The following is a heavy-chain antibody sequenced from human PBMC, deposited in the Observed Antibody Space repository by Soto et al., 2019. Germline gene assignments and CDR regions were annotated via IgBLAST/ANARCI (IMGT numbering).Heavy chain of an antibody. CDR2: ISALNGNT. J-gene: IGHJ5*01. Sequence: QVQLVQSGPEVKKTGASVKVSCKASGYTFTTWGISGVRQAPGQGLEWMGRISALNGNTNYGQKFQGRVNLSTDTSTTTAYMELKNLRPDDTAVYFCARYLRGSWFDSWGQGTLVSVSS. CDR3: ARYLRGSWFDS. D-gene: IGHD1-26*01. V-gene: IGHV1-18*01. CDR1: GYTFTTWG.